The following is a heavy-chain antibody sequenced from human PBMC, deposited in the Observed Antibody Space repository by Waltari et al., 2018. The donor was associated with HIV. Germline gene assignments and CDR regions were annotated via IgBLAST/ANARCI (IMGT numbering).Heavy chain of an antibody. D-gene: IGHD2-15*01. V-gene: IGHV1-2*02. CDR1: GYTFTGYY. CDR3: ARTFLYCSGGTCYFDN. Sequence: QVQLVQSGAEVKKPGASVKVSCKASGYTFTGYYMHWVRQAPGQGLEWMGWINPNSGGTNYAQKLQGRVTMTRDTSISTAYMELSRLRSDDTAVYYCARTFLYCSGGTCYFDNWGQGTLVTVSS. J-gene: IGHJ4*02. CDR2: INPNSGGT.